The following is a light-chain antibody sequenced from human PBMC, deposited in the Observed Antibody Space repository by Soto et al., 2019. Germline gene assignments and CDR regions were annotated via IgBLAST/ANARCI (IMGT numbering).Light chain of an antibody. CDR2: GKS. CDR3: QSYDSSLSGWV. V-gene: IGLV1-40*01. J-gene: IGLJ3*02. Sequence: QSVLTQPPSVSGAPGQRVTISCTGSSSNIGAGYDVYWYQQLPGTAPKLLINGKSNRPSGVPDRFSGSKSGTSASLAITGLQAEDEADYYCQSYDSSLSGWVFGGGTKVTVL. CDR1: SSNIGAGYD.